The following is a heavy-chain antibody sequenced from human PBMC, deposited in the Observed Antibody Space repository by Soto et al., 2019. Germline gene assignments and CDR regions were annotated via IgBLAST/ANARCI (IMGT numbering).Heavy chain of an antibody. CDR3: ARSRGAHFDY. CDR1: GFTLSNYD. CDR2: IGTAGDT. Sequence: EVQLVESGGGLVQPGGSLRLSCAASGFTLSNYDMHWVRQGTGKGLEWVSVIGTAGDTYYPGSVKGRFTISRENAKNSLDLPMNSLGAGDTAVYFFARSRGAHFDYWGQGTLVTVSS. V-gene: IGHV3-13*04. J-gene: IGHJ4*01. D-gene: IGHD3-10*01.